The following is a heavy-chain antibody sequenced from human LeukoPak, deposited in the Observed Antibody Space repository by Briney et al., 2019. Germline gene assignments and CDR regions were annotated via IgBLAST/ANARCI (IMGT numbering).Heavy chain of an antibody. CDR1: GFTFSSYS. CDR2: ISSSSSTI. Sequence: GGSLRLSCAASGFTFSSYSMNWVRQAPGKGLERVSYISSSSSTIYYADSVKGRFTISRDNAKNSLYLQMNSLRAEDTAVYYCARENRGYGVYWGQGTLVTVSS. CDR3: ARENRGYGVY. D-gene: IGHD5-12*01. V-gene: IGHV3-48*04. J-gene: IGHJ4*02.